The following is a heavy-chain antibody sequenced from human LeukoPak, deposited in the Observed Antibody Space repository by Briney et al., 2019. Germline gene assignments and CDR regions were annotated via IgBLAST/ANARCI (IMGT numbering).Heavy chain of an antibody. J-gene: IGHJ4*02. D-gene: IGHD6-6*01. V-gene: IGHV1-69*13. CDR3: ATTYSSSSGFDY. Sequence: ASVKVSCKASGGTFSSYAISWVRQAPGQGLEWMGGIIPIFGTANYAQKFQGRVTITADESTSTAYMELSSLRSEDTAVYYCATTYSSSSGFDYWGQGTLVTVSS. CDR2: IIPIFGTA. CDR1: GGTFSSYA.